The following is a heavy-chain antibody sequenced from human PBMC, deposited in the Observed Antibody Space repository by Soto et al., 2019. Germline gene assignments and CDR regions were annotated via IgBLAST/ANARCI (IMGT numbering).Heavy chain of an antibody. Sequence: ASVKVSCKASGYTFTNYAMHWVRQAPGQRLEWMGWINAGNGNTKYSQKFQGRVTINRDTSANTAYMELSSPRSEDTAVYYCARDLRPSGSIWSPADWGQGTLVTVSS. CDR2: INAGNGNT. V-gene: IGHV1-3*01. J-gene: IGHJ4*02. CDR3: ARDLRPSGSIWSPAD. D-gene: IGHD6-13*01. CDR1: GYTFTNYA.